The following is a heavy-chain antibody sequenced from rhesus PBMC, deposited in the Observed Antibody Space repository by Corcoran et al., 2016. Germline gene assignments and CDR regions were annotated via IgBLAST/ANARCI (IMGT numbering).Heavy chain of an antibody. D-gene: IGHD2-27*01. CDR1: GGSFSSYW. CDR3: ARYGDYCSGIYCYSGYFEF. Sequence: QVQLQESGPGLVKPSETLSLTCAVSGGSFSSYWWSWIRQPPGKGLEWIGEIKGNSGCTNYNPTLKSRVPISKEASKNQLFLKLSSVTAADTAVYYCARYGDYCSGIYCYSGYFEFWGQGALVTVSS. J-gene: IGHJ1*01. CDR2: IKGNSGCT. V-gene: IGHV4-80*01.